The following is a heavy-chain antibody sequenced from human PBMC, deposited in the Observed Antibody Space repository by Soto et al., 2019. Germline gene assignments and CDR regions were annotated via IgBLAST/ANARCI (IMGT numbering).Heavy chain of an antibody. V-gene: IGHV1-69*13. D-gene: IGHD3-9*01. CDR3: AKDFYDILTGYYTWDAFDI. J-gene: IGHJ3*02. Sequence: ASVKVSCKASGGTCSSDAGSWVRQAPVQGLEWMGGIIPIFGTANYAQKFQGRVAITADESTSTAYMELSSLRSEDTAVYYCAKDFYDILTGYYTWDAFDIWGQGTMVTVSS. CDR2: IIPIFGTA. CDR1: GGTCSSDA.